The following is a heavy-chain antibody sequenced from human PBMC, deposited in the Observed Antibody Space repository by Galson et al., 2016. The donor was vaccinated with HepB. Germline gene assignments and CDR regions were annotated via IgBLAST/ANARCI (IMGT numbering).Heavy chain of an antibody. J-gene: IGHJ4*02. D-gene: IGHD3-22*01. CDR1: GRTFNRHT. V-gene: IGHV1-69*13. CDR2: ITPIYGIA. CDR3: ARPSIPTYDFDSSGSFFEY. Sequence: SVKVSCKDSGRTFNRHTFSWVRQVPGQGLEWMGGITPIYGIANYAQKFQDRVTITADESTSTAYMELINLISEDTAVYYCARPSIPTYDFDSSGSFFEYWGQGTLVTVSS.